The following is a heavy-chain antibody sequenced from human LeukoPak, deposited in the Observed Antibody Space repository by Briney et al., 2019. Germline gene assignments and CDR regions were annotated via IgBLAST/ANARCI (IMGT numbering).Heavy chain of an antibody. J-gene: IGHJ6*02. Sequence: GGSLRLSCAASGFTASSNYMSWVRQAPGKGLEWVSVIYSGGSTYYADSVKGRFTISRHNSKNTLYLQMNSLRAEDTAVYYCARAPRGCSGGSCYSSPLYYYYYYGMDVWGQGTTVTVSS. D-gene: IGHD2-15*01. CDR3: ARAPRGCSGGSCYSSPLYYYYYYGMDV. V-gene: IGHV3-53*04. CDR1: GFTASSNY. CDR2: IYSGGST.